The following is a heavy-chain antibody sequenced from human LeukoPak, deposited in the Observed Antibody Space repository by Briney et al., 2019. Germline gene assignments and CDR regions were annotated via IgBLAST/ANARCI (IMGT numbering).Heavy chain of an antibody. D-gene: IGHD3-22*01. CDR1: GFTFSSFA. J-gene: IGHJ3*02. Sequence: GGSLRLSCAASGFTFSSFAMTWLRQAPGKGLEWVSVISGSADSTYYADSVKGRFTISRDNSKNTLYLQMNSLRAEDTAVYYCAKTPKYYYDSSGSAFDIWGQGTMVTVSS. CDR2: ISGSADST. V-gene: IGHV3-23*01. CDR3: AKTPKYYYDSSGSAFDI.